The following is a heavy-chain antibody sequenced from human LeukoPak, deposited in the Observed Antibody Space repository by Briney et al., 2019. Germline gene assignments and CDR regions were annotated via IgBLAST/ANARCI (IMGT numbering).Heavy chain of an antibody. D-gene: IGHD4-23*01. CDR1: GFTFSSYS. CDR3: AKESFYGGRGYFDY. J-gene: IGHJ4*02. V-gene: IGHV3-21*04. Sequence: PGGSLRLSCAASGFTFSSYSMNWVRQAPGKGLEWVSSISSSSSYIYYADSVKGRFTISRDNAKNSLYLQMNSLRTEDTALYYCAKESFYGGRGYFDYWGQGTLVTVSS. CDR2: ISSSSSYI.